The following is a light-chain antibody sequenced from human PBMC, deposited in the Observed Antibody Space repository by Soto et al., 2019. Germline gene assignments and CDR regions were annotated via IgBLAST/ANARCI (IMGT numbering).Light chain of an antibody. CDR1: EGINNR. CDR3: QNYNSAPPAGA. V-gene: IGKV1-27*01. J-gene: IGKJ4*01. CDR2: AAS. Sequence: DVQMTQSPSSLSASVGDRVTITCRASEGINNRLAWYQQKPGKVPNLLIYAASTLQSGVPSRFSGRGSGTDFTLTINSLQPEDVATYYCQNYNSAPPAGAFGGGTKVEIK.